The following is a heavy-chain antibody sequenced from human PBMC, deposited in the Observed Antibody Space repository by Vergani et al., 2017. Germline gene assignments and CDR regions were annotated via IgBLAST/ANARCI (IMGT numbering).Heavy chain of an antibody. CDR2: IYYSGST. Sequence: QLQLQESDPGLVKPSETLSLTCTVSGGSIRSTFSYSGWIRQPPGKGLEWIGTIYYSGSTYYNPSLKIRVTISVATSKNQFSLKLNSVTAADTAVYYCARHKEQLVPGNYYYYYYMDVWGKGTTVTVSS. V-gene: IGHV4-39*01. CDR3: ARHKEQLVPGNYYYYYYMDV. D-gene: IGHD6-13*01. J-gene: IGHJ6*03. CDR1: GGSIRSTFSY.